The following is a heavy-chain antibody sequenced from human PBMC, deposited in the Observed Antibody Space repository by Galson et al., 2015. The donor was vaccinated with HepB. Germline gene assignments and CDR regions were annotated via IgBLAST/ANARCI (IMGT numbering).Heavy chain of an antibody. CDR2: IRHDGTTK. V-gene: IGHV3-30*02. CDR3: VPLDVTMSTVFDQ. CDR1: GFTFSGYG. J-gene: IGHJ4*02. Sequence: SLRLSCAASGFTFSGYGMHWVRQAPGKGLEWVAFIRHDGTTKSYADSVKGRLTISRDNSRSTLYLQMTALRPEDTAVYYCVPLDVTMSTVFDQWGQGTLVTVSS. D-gene: IGHD3-10*02.